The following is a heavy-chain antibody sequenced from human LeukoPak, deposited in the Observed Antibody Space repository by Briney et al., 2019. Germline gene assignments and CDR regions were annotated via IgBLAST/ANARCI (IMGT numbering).Heavy chain of an antibody. D-gene: IGHD3-10*01. V-gene: IGHV1-69*13. J-gene: IGHJ4*02. CDR1: GGTFSSYA. CDR3: ARGLVRGVIISHFDY. CDR2: IIPIFGTA. Sequence: ASVKVSCKASGGTFSSYAISWVRQAPGQGLEWMGGIIPIFGTANYAQKFQGRVTITADESTSTAYMELRSLRSDDTAVYYCARGLVRGVIISHFDYWGQGTLVTVSS.